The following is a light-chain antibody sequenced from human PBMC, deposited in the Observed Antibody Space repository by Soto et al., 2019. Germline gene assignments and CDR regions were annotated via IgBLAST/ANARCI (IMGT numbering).Light chain of an antibody. CDR1: QSVSSSY. V-gene: IGKV3D-7*01. CDR3: QQDYNLPWT. J-gene: IGKJ1*01. Sequence: EIVMTQSPATLSLSPGERATLSCRASQSVSSSYLSWYQQKPGQAPRLLIYGASTRATGIPVRFRGSGSGTDFTLTISSLQPEDFEVYYCQQDYNLPWTFGQGTKVEIK. CDR2: GAS.